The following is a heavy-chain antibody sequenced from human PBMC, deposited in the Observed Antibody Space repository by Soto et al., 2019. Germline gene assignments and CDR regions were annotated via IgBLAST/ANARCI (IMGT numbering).Heavy chain of an antibody. V-gene: IGHV5-51*01. J-gene: IGHJ4*02. CDR3: ARHGSAPYSTTWYGDY. CDR1: GYIFTNYW. D-gene: IGHD6-13*01. CDR2: IWPGHSNP. Sequence: GESLKISCKGSGYIFTNYWIAWVRQMPGKGLEWIGIIWPGHSNPKYSPSFEGQVTISADESISTAYLQWRSLEASDTAMYYCARHGSAPYSTTWYGDYWGQGTLVTVSS.